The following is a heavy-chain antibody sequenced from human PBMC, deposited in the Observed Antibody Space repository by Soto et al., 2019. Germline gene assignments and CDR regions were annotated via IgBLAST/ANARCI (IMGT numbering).Heavy chain of an antibody. D-gene: IGHD6-19*01. CDR1: GFTVSSNY. CDR3: ARGIVSGWYGFDY. CDR2: IYSGGST. V-gene: IGHV3-53*04. Sequence: GGSLRLSCAASGFTVSSNYMSWVRQAPGKGLEWVSVIYSGGSTYYADSVKGRFTISKHNSKNTLYLQMNSLRAEDTAVYYCARGIVSGWYGFDYWGQGTLVTVSS. J-gene: IGHJ4*02.